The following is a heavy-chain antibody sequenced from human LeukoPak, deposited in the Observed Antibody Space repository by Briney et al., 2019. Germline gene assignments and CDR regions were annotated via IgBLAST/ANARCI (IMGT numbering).Heavy chain of an antibody. CDR3: AKASSRYGDYDYFDY. V-gene: IGHV3-23*01. Sequence: GGSLRLSCAASGFTFSSYAMSWVRQAPGKGLEWVSAISGSGGSTYYADSVKGRFTISRDNSKNTLYLQMNSLRAEDTAVYYCAKASSRYGDYDYFDYWGQGTLVTVSS. J-gene: IGHJ4*02. CDR2: ISGSGGST. CDR1: GFTFSSYA. D-gene: IGHD4-17*01.